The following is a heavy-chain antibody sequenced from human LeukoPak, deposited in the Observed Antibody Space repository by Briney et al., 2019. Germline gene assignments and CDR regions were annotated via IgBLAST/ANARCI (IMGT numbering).Heavy chain of an antibody. CDR1: GFTFDDYA. V-gene: IGHV3-9*01. Sequence: GRSLRLSCAASGFTFDDYAMHWVRQAPGKGLEWVSGISWNSGSIGYADSVKGRFTISRDNAKNSLYLQMNSLRAEDTALYYCAKDIGSSSHYYYCMDVWGQGTTVTVSS. CDR3: AKDIGSSSHYYYCMDV. D-gene: IGHD6-13*01. J-gene: IGHJ6*02. CDR2: ISWNSGSI.